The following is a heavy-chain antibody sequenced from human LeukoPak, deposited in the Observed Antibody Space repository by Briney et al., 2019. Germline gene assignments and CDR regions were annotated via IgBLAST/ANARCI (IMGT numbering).Heavy chain of an antibody. Sequence: SETLSLICTVSGGSISSSSYYWGWIRQPPGKGLEWIGSIFYSGSTYYNPSLKSRVTISVDTSKNQFSLKLTSVTAADTAVYYCARLRGAGSWYFDLWGRGTLVTVSS. CDR2: IFYSGST. J-gene: IGHJ2*01. D-gene: IGHD3-10*01. CDR1: GGSISSSSYY. V-gene: IGHV4-39*07. CDR3: ARLRGAGSWYFDL.